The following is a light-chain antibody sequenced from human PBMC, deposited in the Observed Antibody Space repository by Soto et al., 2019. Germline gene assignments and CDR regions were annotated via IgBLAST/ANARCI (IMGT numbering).Light chain of an antibody. CDR1: QSIANN. J-gene: IGKJ4*01. CDR2: GAS. Sequence: IVLAQSPATLSVSPGERATLSCRASQSIANNLAWYQQRPGQAPRLLIHGASTRATGIPARFSGSRSGTELTLTISSLQSEDSAVYYCQQYHDWPPLTFGRGTKVDIK. V-gene: IGKV3-15*01. CDR3: QQYHDWPPLT.